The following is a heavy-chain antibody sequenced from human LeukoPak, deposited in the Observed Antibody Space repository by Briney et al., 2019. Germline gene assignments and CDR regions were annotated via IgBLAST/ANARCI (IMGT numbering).Heavy chain of an antibody. V-gene: IGHV3-74*01. CDR1: GFTFSTYW. J-gene: IGHJ4*02. Sequence: GSLRLSCVVSGFTFSTYWMQWVRQAPGQGLVWVSRINTDGSSTTYADSVKGRFTISRDNAKNTLFLQMNSLGAEDTAVYYCARTSGSNWPVYYWGQGTLVTVSS. CDR3: ARTSGSNWPVYY. CDR2: INTDGSST. D-gene: IGHD6-13*01.